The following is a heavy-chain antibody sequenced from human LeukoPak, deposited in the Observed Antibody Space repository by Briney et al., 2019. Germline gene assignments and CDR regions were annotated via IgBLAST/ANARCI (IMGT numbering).Heavy chain of an antibody. CDR3: ARDGCSSTSCYPYYFDY. D-gene: IGHD2-2*01. J-gene: IGHJ4*02. V-gene: IGHV3-74*01. Sequence: GGSLRLSCAASGFTFSSDWMHWVRQAPGEGLVWVSRISTDGSSTYSADSVKGRFTISRDNTKNTLYLQMNSLRAEDTAVYYCARDGCSSTSCYPYYFDYWGQGTLVTVSS. CDR2: ISTDGSST. CDR1: GFTFSSDW.